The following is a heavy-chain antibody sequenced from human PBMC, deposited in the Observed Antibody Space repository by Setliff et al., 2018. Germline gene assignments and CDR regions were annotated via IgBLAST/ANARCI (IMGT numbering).Heavy chain of an antibody. Sequence: GGSLRLSCAASGFTLSPFAMSWVRQAPGKGLEWVSTIYRGDRDTFYTDSVKGRFTIFRDNARNALYLQMNSLRAEDTAVYFCAREHPPGAFSYMDVWGKGTTVTVSS. V-gene: IGHV3-23*03. CDR1: GFTLSPFA. CDR2: IYRGDRDT. CDR3: AREHPPGAFSYMDV. J-gene: IGHJ6*03.